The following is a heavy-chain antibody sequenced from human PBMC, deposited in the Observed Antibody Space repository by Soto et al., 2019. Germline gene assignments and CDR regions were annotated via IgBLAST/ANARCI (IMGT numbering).Heavy chain of an antibody. D-gene: IGHD5-18*01. CDR2: IYYSGST. J-gene: IGHJ4*02. Sequence: SETLSLTCTVSGGSISSYYWSWIRQPPGKGLEWIGYIYYSGSTNYNPSLKSRVTISVDTSKNQVSLKLSSVTAADTAVYYCARDHPHSYGIYYFEYWGQGTLVTVSS. CDR1: GGSISSYY. V-gene: IGHV4-59*01. CDR3: ARDHPHSYGIYYFEY.